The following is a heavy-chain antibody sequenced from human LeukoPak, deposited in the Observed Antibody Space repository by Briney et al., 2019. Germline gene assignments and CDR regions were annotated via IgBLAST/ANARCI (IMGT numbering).Heavy chain of an antibody. CDR3: ARDLAGYSSSWNAFDI. CDR2: ISNDGNKK. J-gene: IGHJ3*02. CDR1: GFTFSNYG. Sequence: GGSLRLSCAASGFTFSNYGMHWVRQAPGKGLEWVAGISNDGNKKYYADSVKGRFIISRDNSKNTLYLQMNSLRAEDTAVYYCARDLAGYSSSWNAFDIWGQGTMVTVSS. V-gene: IGHV3-30*03. D-gene: IGHD6-13*01.